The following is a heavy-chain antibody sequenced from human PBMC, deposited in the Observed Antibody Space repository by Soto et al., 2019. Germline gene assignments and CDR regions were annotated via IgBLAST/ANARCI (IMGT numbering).Heavy chain of an antibody. V-gene: IGHV1-69*13. Sequence: ASVKVSCKASGGTFSSYAISWVRQAPGQGLEWMGGIIPIFGTANYAQKFQGRVTITADESTSTAYMELSSLRSEDTAVYYCARAYCSGGSCYREFDYWGQGTLVTVSS. CDR1: GGTFSSYA. J-gene: IGHJ4*02. CDR3: ARAYCSGGSCYREFDY. CDR2: IIPIFGTA. D-gene: IGHD2-15*01.